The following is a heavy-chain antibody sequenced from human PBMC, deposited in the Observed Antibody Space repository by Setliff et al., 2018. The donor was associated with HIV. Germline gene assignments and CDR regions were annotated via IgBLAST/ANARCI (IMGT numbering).Heavy chain of an antibody. CDR2: MSTGGGIK. J-gene: IGHJ4*02. CDR1: GFTFSSYV. CDR3: ATLARFAPDY. V-gene: IGHV3-30-3*01. Sequence: GSLRLSCAATGFTFSSYVLHWVRQAPGKGLEWVAVMSTGGGIKICADSVKCRFTISRDNSRNTLFLQMNNLRPEDTATYYCATLARFAPDYWSQGTQVTVSS.